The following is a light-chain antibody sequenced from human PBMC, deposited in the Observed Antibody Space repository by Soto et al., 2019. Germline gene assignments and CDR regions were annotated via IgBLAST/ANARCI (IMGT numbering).Light chain of an antibody. CDR3: QQYGTSPT. CDR1: QSLSSNS. Sequence: EIVLTQSPGTLALSPGERATLSCRASQSLSSNSLAWYQQKPGQAPRLLIYGASSRATGIPDRFSGIGSGTDFTLTIRRMEPEDFAVYDCQQYGTSPTFGGGTKVDI. CDR2: GAS. J-gene: IGKJ4*01. V-gene: IGKV3-20*01.